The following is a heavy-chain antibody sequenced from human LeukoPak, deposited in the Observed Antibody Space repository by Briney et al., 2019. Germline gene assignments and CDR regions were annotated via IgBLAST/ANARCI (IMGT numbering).Heavy chain of an antibody. CDR2: ISYSGST. J-gene: IGHJ4*02. V-gene: IGHV4-59*01. CDR3: AREQSHGYNSRALDS. CDR1: GGSISSFY. Sequence: SETLSLTCTVSGGSISSFYWSWIRQPPGKGLEWIGYISYSGSTNYNPSLKSRVTISVDTSKTQFSLKLSSVTAADTAVYYCAREQSHGYNSRALDSWGQGTLVTVSS. D-gene: IGHD5-24*01.